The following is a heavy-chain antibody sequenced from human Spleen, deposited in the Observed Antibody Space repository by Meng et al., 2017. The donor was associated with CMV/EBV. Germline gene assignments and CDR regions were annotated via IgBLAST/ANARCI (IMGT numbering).Heavy chain of an antibody. J-gene: IGHJ6*02. CDR3: ARGSGDIVVVPAAGYYYYGMDV. V-gene: IGHV1-69*04. Sequence: SVKVSCKTSGSTSRRLSITWVRQAPGQGLECLGTINPLFGIPNYAQKFQGRVTITADKSTSTAYMELSSLRSEDTAVYYCARGSGDIVVVPAAGYYYYGMDVWGQGTTVTVSS. CDR2: INPLFGIP. CDR1: GSTSRRLS. D-gene: IGHD2-2*01.